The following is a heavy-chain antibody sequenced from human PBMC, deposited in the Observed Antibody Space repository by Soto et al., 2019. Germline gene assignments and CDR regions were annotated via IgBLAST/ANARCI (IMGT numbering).Heavy chain of an antibody. CDR3: ARGYESSGWSVFAY. CDR1: GYTFSGYF. Sequence: QVQLVQTGADVKNPGASVKVSCKTSGYTFSGYFMHWLRQAPGQGLEWMGWMNPNSGGTDYAQNFQGRVSMTWSTSISTAYMELSRLRSDATSIYYCARGYESSGWSVFAYWGQGTLVTVSS. V-gene: IGHV1-2*02. D-gene: IGHD6-25*01. CDR2: MNPNSGGT. J-gene: IGHJ4*02.